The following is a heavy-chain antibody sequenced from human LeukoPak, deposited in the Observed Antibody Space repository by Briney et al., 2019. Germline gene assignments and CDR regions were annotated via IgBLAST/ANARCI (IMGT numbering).Heavy chain of an antibody. CDR1: GGSISSYY. V-gene: IGHV4-59*01. J-gene: IGHJ5*02. CDR3: ARDNLVPAAMDGNWFDP. Sequence: PSETLSLTCTVSGGSISSYYWSWIRQPPGKGLEWIGYIYYSGSTNYNPSLKSRVTISVDTSKNQFSLKLSSVTAADTAVYYCARDNLVPAAMDGNWFDPWGQGTLVTVSS. D-gene: IGHD2-2*01. CDR2: IYYSGST.